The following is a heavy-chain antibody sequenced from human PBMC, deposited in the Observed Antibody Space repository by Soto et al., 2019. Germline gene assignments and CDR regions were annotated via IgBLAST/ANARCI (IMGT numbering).Heavy chain of an antibody. J-gene: IGHJ5*02. D-gene: IGHD2-2*01. CDR2: ISGSGGST. V-gene: IGHV3-23*01. CDR3: AKDRGRPIVVVPAALVPTVDP. CDR1: GFTFSSYA. Sequence: VGSLRLSGAASGFTFSSYAMSWVRQAPGKGLEWVSAISGSGGSTYYADSVKGRFTISRDNSKNTLYLQMNSLRAEDTAVYYCAKDRGRPIVVVPAALVPTVDPWGQGTLVTVS.